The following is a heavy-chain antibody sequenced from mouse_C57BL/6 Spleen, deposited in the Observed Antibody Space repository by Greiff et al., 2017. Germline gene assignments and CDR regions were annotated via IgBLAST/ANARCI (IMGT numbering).Heavy chain of an antibody. V-gene: IGHV1-82*01. CDR2: IYPGDGDT. CDR3: ARSGLRHYFDY. J-gene: IGHJ2*01. D-gene: IGHD3-2*02. Sequence: VQLKESGPELVKPGASVKISCKASGYAFSSSWMNWVKQRPGKGLEWIGRIYPGDGDTNYNGKFKGKATLTADKSSSTAYMQLSSLTSEDSAVYFCARSGLRHYFDYWGQGTTLTVSS. CDR1: GYAFSSSW.